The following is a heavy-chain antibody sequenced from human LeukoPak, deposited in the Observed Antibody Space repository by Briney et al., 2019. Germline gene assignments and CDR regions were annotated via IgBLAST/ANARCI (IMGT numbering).Heavy chain of an antibody. CDR1: GYSFSSYW. J-gene: IGHJ4*02. CDR2: IYPGDSDT. Sequence: GESLKISXKGSGYSFSSYWIGWVRQVPGKGLEWMGIIYPGDSDTRYSPSFQGQVTISADKSINTAYLQWSSLKASDTAMYFCARDPKSDYWGQGTLVTVSS. V-gene: IGHV5-51*01. CDR3: ARDPKSDY.